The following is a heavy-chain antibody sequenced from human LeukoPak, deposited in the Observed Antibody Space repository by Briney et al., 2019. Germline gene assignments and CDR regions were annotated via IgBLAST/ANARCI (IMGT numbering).Heavy chain of an antibody. CDR1: GFTFSSYA. Sequence: PGGSLRLSCAASGFTFSSYAMSWVRQAPGKGLEWVSAISGSGGSTYYADSVKGRFTISRDNSKNTLYLQMNSLRAEDTAVYYCAKDPYGGPTLWPYYFDYWGQGTLVTVSS. CDR3: AKDPYGGPTLWPYYFDY. D-gene: IGHD4-23*01. CDR2: ISGSGGST. J-gene: IGHJ4*02. V-gene: IGHV3-23*01.